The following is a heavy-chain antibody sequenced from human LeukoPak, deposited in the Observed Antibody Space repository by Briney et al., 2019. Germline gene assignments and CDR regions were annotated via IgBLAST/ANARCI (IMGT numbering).Heavy chain of an antibody. CDR2: ISGSGTTI. Sequence: LPGGSLRLSCIVSGFTFSSYSMNWVRQAPGKGLEWVSYISGSGTTIYYADSVKGRFTLSRDNAKNSLYLQMNSLRAEDTAVYYCAREDHVGYYYDSSGYLDYWGQGTLVTVSS. CDR1: GFTFSSYS. D-gene: IGHD3-22*01. J-gene: IGHJ4*02. V-gene: IGHV3-48*01. CDR3: AREDHVGYYYDSSGYLDY.